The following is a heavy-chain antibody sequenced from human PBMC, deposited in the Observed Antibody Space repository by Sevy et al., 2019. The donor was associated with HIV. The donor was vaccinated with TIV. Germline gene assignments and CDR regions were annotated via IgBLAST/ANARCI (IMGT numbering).Heavy chain of an antibody. D-gene: IGHD5-12*01. CDR3: VSDSWLRPRNSPYYFDF. Sequence: GGSLRLSCTASGFTLRDHWMTWVRQAPGQGLQWVANIKQDGSEKYYVDSVKGRFPISRDNAKKSLYLQMESLRAEDTAVYYCVSDSWLRPRNSPYYFDFWGQGTLVTVSS. CDR2: IKQDGSEK. V-gene: IGHV3-7*03. J-gene: IGHJ4*02. CDR1: GFTLRDHW.